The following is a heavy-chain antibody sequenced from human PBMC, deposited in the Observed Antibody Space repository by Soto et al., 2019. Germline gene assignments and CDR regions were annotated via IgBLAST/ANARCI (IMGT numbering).Heavy chain of an antibody. CDR3: ARHHGPSASENWFDP. J-gene: IGHJ5*02. Sequence: QVHLVQSGVEVKTPGASVKVSCQASGYTFFTYDITWVRQAPGQGLEWMGWISTYSGDTKYAQKFQGSVTMTTYTTTTTAYLELRSLRSDDTAVYYCARHHGPSASENWFDPWGQVTLVTVST. D-gene: IGHD2-21*01. CDR1: GYTFFTYD. CDR2: ISTYSGDT. V-gene: IGHV1-18*01.